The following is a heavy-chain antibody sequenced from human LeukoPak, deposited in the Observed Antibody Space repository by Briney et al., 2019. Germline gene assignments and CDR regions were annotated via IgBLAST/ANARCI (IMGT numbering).Heavy chain of an antibody. CDR2: MNPNRGNT. Sequence: ASVKVSLKASGYTYPSYDINWVGPASGQGLEWMGWMNPNRGNTGYAQRFQGRVTMTRNTSISTAYMVLSRLRSEDTAVYYCARSLWFGEELWGQGTLVTVSS. J-gene: IGHJ4*02. CDR3: ARSLWFGEEL. D-gene: IGHD3-10*01. CDR1: GYTYPSYD. V-gene: IGHV1-8*01.